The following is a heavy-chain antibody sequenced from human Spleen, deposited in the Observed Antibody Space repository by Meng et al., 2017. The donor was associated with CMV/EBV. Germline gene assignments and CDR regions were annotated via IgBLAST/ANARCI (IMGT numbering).Heavy chain of an antibody. CDR3: SRHRRTDIYYYGMDV. V-gene: IGHV1-2*02. J-gene: IGHJ6*02. CDR2: INPNSGVT. Sequence: ASVKVSCKASGYTFTSYGISWVRQAPGQGLEWMGWINPNSGVTNYAEKFQGRVTMTRDTSISTVYMELSRLRSDDAAVFFCSRHRRTDIYYYGMDVWGQGTTVTVSS. CDR1: GYTFTSYG. D-gene: IGHD2-2*01.